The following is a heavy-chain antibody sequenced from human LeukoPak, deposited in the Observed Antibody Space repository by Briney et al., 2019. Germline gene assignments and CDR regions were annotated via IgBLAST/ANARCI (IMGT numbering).Heavy chain of an antibody. D-gene: IGHD5-12*01. V-gene: IGHV4-31*03. CDR2: IYYSGST. CDR1: GGSISGGGYY. J-gene: IGHJ6*02. CDR3: ARGAGYSGYDYYYGMDV. Sequence: SQTLSLTCTVSGGSISGGGYYWRWIRQHLGKGVGRIGYIYYSGSTYYNPSLKSRVTISVDTSKNQFSLKLSSVTAADTAVYYCARGAGYSGYDYYYGMDVWGQGTTVTVSS.